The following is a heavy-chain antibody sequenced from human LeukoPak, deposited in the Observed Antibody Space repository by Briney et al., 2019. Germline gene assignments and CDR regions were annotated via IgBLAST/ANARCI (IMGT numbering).Heavy chain of an antibody. CDR1: GFTFSSYW. CDR2: INHNGNVN. V-gene: IGHV3-7*03. D-gene: IGHD3-16*01. J-gene: IGHJ6*02. CDR3: ARGGGLDV. Sequence: GGSLRLFCAASGFTFSSYWMNWARQAPGKGLEWVASINHNGNVNYYVDSVKGRFTISRDNAKNSLYMQMSNLRAEDTAVYFCARGGGLDVWGQGATVTVSS.